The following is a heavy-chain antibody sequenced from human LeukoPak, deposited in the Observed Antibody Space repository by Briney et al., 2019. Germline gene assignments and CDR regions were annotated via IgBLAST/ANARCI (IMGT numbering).Heavy chain of an antibody. Sequence: SETLSLTCTVSGGSISSYYWSWIRQPAGKGLEWIGRIYTSGSTNYNPSLKSRVTMSVDTSKNQFSLKLSSVTAADTAVYYCARGGRFLEWLLSQDYYYYYYMDVWGKGTTVTVSS. CDR3: ARGGRFLEWLLSQDYYYYYYMDV. CDR2: IYTSGST. J-gene: IGHJ6*03. V-gene: IGHV4-4*07. D-gene: IGHD3-3*01. CDR1: GGSISSYY.